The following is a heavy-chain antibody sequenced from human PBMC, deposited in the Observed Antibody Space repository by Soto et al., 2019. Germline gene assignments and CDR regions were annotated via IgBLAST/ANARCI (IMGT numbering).Heavy chain of an antibody. CDR3: AREYSGYDFTTGSYYYYMDV. CDR1: CGSISSYY. J-gene: IGHJ6*03. V-gene: IGHV4-59*01. Sequence: TLSLTCTVSCGSISSYYLSLIRHTPIKVLEWIGYIYYSVSTNYNPSPKSRVTISVDASKNQFSLKLSSVTAADTAVYYCAREYSGYDFTTGSYYYYMDVWGKGTTVTVSS. CDR2: IYYSVST. D-gene: IGHD5-12*01.